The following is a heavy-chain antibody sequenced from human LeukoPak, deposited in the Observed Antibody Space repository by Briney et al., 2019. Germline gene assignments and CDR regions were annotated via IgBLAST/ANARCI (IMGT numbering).Heavy chain of an antibody. V-gene: IGHV5-51*01. CDR1: GYSFTSYW. CDR3: ARPDHYDSSGWVPDAFDI. Sequence: GESLKISCKGSGYSFTSYWIGWVRQMPGEGLEWMGIIYPGDSDTRYSPSFQGQVTISADKSISTAYLQWSSLKASDTAMYHCARPDHYDSSGWVPDAFDIWGQGTMVTVSS. J-gene: IGHJ3*02. D-gene: IGHD3-22*01. CDR2: IYPGDSDT.